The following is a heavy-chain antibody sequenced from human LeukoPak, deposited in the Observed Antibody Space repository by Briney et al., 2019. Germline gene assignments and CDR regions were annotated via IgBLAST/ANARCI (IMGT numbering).Heavy chain of an antibody. CDR2: IYYSGST. CDR3: ARHDSHPPALID. J-gene: IGHJ4*02. Sequence: ASETLSLTCTVSGGSISSYYWSWIRQPPGKGLEWIGYIYYSGSTNYNPSLKSRVTISVDTSKNQFSLKLSSVTAADTAVYYRARHDSHPPALIDWGQGTLVTVSS. D-gene: IGHD3-22*01. CDR1: GGSISSYY. V-gene: IGHV4-59*08.